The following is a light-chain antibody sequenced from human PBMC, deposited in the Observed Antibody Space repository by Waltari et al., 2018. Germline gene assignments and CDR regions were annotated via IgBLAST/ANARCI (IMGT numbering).Light chain of an antibody. V-gene: IGKV3-11*01. J-gene: IGKJ2*03. CDR2: SAS. Sequence: EIVMTQSPATLSLSPGETATLSCRASQSVGSSLAWYHQAPGQTPKLLVHSASIRATGIPDRFSGSGSRTDFTLTITSLEPEDVGVYHCQQYSDLMYSFGQRTKVEIK. CDR1: QSVGSS. CDR3: QQYSDLMYS.